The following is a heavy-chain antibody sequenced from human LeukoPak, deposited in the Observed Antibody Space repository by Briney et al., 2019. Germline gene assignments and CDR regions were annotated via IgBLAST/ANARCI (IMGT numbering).Heavy chain of an antibody. J-gene: IGHJ4*02. Sequence: PGGSLRHSCAPPGFTFASYVISCVRQAPGNGLEWVSTINNNGGSTYCADFEYGLFTISRDNFKNTLYLQTNNLRAEDTAIYYCAKAHSFSWVWICYYCGEGSLVGVAS. CDR2: INNNGGST. D-gene: IGHD6-13*01. CDR3: AKAHSFSWVWICYY. CDR1: GFTFASYV. V-gene: IGHV3-23*01.